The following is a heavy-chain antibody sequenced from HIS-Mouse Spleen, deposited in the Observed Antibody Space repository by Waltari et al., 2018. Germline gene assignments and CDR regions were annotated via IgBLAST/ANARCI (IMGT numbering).Heavy chain of an antibody. CDR3: ARQLYGSGSYDY. D-gene: IGHD3-10*01. J-gene: IGHJ4*02. CDR1: VYSFPSYW. V-gene: IGHV5-51*01. CDR2: IYPGDSDT. Sequence: EVQLVQSGAEVKKPGDALKTSCTGYVYSFPSYWIGWVRQMPGKGLEWMGIIYPGDSDTRYSPSFQGQVTISADKSISTAYLQWSSLKASDTAMYYCARQLYGSGSYDYWGQGTLVTVSS.